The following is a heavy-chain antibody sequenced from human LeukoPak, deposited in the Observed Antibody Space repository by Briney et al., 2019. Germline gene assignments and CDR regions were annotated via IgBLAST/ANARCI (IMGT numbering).Heavy chain of an antibody. CDR2: INQDGSEE. V-gene: IGHV3-7*01. CDR3: ARDLTGPYFYYGMDV. J-gene: IGHJ6*02. Sequence: GGSLRLSCAASGFPFSTYWMSWVRQAPGKGLQWVANINQDGSEENSVDSVKGRFTTSRDNAKNSLYLQMNSLRGEDTAVYYCARDLTGPYFYYGMDVWGQGTTVTVSS. CDR1: GFPFSTYW.